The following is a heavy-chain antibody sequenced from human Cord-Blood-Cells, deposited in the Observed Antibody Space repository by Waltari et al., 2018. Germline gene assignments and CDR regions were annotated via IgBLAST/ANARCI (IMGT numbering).Heavy chain of an antibody. Sequence: QVQLVQSGAEVKKPGASVKVSCKASGYTFTSYAMHWVRQAPGQRLEWMGWINAGNGNTKYSQKFQGRVTITRDTSASTAYMELSSPRSEDTAVYYCARVLLWFGELYYFDYWGQGTLVTVSS. CDR1: GYTFTSYA. V-gene: IGHV1-3*01. J-gene: IGHJ4*02. CDR2: INAGNGNT. CDR3: ARVLLWFGELYYFDY. D-gene: IGHD3-10*01.